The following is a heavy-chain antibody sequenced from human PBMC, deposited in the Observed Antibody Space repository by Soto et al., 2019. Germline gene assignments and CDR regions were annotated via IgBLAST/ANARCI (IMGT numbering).Heavy chain of an antibody. CDR3: AKDNDLDRDGPFDY. V-gene: IGHV3-9*01. CDR2: ISWNSGDI. Sequence: EVQLVESGGGSVQPGRSLRLSCAASGFSFDYYGMHWVRQGPGKGLEWVSGISWNSGDIYYADSVKGRFTISRDNAKRSLYLQMNSLRTEDTALYYCAKDNDLDRDGPFDYWGQGILVTVSS. CDR1: GFSFDYYG. D-gene: IGHD2-2*03. J-gene: IGHJ4*02.